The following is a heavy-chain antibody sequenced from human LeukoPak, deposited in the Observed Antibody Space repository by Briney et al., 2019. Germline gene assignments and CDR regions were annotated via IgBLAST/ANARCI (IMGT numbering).Heavy chain of an antibody. CDR1: GYTFTSYA. CDR3: AREGYCSSTSCYYFDY. D-gene: IGHD2-2*01. V-gene: IGHV1-3*01. CDR2: INAGNGNT. Sequence: ASVKVSCKASGYTFTSYAMHWVRQAPGQRLEWMGWINAGNGNTKYSQKFQGRVNITRDTSASTAYMELSSLRSEDTAVYYCAREGYCSSTSCYYFDYWGQGTLVTLSS. J-gene: IGHJ4*02.